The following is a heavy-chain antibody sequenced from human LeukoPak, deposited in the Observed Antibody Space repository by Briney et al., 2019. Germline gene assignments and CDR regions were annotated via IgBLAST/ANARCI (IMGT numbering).Heavy chain of an antibody. J-gene: IGHJ4*02. D-gene: IGHD2-21*02. V-gene: IGHV3-23*01. Sequence: PGGSLRLSCAASGFTFDDYGMSWVRQAPGKGLEWVSRISGSDGSTDYADSVKGRFTISRDNSKNTLYLQMNSLRAEDTAIYYCAKFYRATRGACDSWGQGTLVTVSS. CDR1: GFTFDDYG. CDR2: ISGSDGST. CDR3: AKFYRATRGACDS.